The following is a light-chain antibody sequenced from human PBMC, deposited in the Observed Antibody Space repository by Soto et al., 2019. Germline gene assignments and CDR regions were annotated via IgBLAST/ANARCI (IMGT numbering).Light chain of an antibody. CDR1: SSDVGGYNY. J-gene: IGLJ1*01. Sequence: QSALTQPASVSGSPGQSITISCTGTSSDVGGYNYVSWYQQHPGKAPKLMIYEVNNRPSGVSNRFSGSKSGNTASLTISGLQSEEEADYYCSSYISSSAYVFGTGTKVTVL. CDR3: SSYISSSAYV. CDR2: EVN. V-gene: IGLV2-14*01.